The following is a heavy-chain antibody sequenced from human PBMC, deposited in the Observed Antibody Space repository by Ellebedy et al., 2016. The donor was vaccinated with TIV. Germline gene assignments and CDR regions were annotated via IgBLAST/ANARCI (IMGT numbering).Heavy chain of an antibody. D-gene: IGHD3-16*01. Sequence: SETLSLXCAVDIPSFSGYHWAWNRQPPGQGLEWIGDVNHRGTARYISSLKSRVTISLDTSKKQFSLNITSVTAADTAVYYCASDISTWGAFNVWGQGTMVTVSS. V-gene: IGHV4-34*01. CDR3: ASDISTWGAFNV. CDR2: VNHRGTA. J-gene: IGHJ3*01. CDR1: IPSFSGYH.